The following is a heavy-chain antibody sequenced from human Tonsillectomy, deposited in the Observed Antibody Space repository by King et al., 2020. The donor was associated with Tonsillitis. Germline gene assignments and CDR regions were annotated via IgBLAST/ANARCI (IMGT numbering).Heavy chain of an antibody. CDR2: ISSSSIYT. V-gene: IGHV3-11*05. CDR1: GFIFSDYY. CDR3: SRERTGSIRWVDR. J-gene: IGHJ5*02. D-gene: IGHD3-9*01. Sequence: VQLVESGGGLVKPGGSLRLSCAASGFIFSDYYMSWIRQAPGKGLEWVSDISSSSIYTNYADSVKGRFTISRDNAKNSLYLQMNRLRAEDTAVYYWSRERTGSIRWVDRWGQATLVTVSS.